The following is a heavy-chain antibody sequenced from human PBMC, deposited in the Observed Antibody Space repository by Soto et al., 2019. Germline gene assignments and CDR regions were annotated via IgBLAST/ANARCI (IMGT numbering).Heavy chain of an antibody. D-gene: IGHD5-18*01. CDR3: ARGGGYSYVWFDR. CDR1: GFTFSRYW. Sequence: EVQLVESGGGLVQPGGSLRLSCAASGFTFSRYWMSWVRQAPGKGREWVANIKQDGSEKYYVDSVKGRFTISRDNAKNSLYLQMNSLRAEDTAVYYCARGGGYSYVWFDRWGQGTLVTVSS. V-gene: IGHV3-7*05. J-gene: IGHJ5*02. CDR2: IKQDGSEK.